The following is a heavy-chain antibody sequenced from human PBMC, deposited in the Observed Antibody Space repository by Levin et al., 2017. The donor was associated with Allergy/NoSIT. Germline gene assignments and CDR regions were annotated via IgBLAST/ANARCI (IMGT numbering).Heavy chain of an antibody. CDR2: IYYSGST. Sequence: SQTLSLTCPVSGGSISSSYWSWIRQPPGKGLEWIGDIYYSGSTNYNPSLKSRGTIPVDTPKNQFSLKLSAVTAADTAVYYCARGSGWFTGYYYYYGMDVWGQGTTVTVSS. CDR1: GGSISSSY. V-gene: IGHV4-59*01. D-gene: IGHD6-19*01. J-gene: IGHJ6*02. CDR3: ARGSGWFTGYYYYYGMDV.